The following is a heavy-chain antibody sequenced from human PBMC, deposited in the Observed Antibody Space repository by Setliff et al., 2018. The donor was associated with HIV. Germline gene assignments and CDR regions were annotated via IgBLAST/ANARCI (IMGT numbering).Heavy chain of an antibody. CDR3: ARRTSNLGMDV. CDR2: IYYSGST. Sequence: SETLSLTCTVSGGSIRSYYWSWIRQPPGKGLEWIGYIYYSGSTNYNPSLKSRVTISVDTSKNQFSPKLSSVTAADTAVYYCARRTSNLGMDVWGQGTTVTVSS. V-gene: IGHV4-59*08. J-gene: IGHJ6*02. CDR1: GGSIRSYY. D-gene: IGHD1-1*01.